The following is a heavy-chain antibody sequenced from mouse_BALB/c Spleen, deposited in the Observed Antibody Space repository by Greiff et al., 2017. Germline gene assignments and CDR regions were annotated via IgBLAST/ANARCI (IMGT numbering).Heavy chain of an antibody. D-gene: IGHD1-2*01. CDR3: AKSRDYTATRVYAMDY. CDR2: IWRGGST. V-gene: IGHV2-5-1*01. Sequence: QVQLKESGPSLVQPSQSLSITCTVSGFSLTSYGVHWVRQSPGKGLEWLGVIWRGGSTDYNAAFMSRLSITKDNSKSQVFFKMNSLQADDTAIYYCAKSRDYTATRVYAMDYWGQGTSVTVSS. J-gene: IGHJ4*01. CDR1: GFSLTSYG.